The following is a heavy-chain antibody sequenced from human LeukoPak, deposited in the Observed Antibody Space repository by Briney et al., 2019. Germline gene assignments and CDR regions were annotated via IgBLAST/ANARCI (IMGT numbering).Heavy chain of an antibody. CDR1: GGSISSSSYY. Sequence: PSETLSLTCTVSGGSISSSSYYWGWIRQPPGKGLEWIGSIYYSGSTYYNPSLKSRVTISVDTSKNQFSLKLSSVTAADTAVYYCARHRFVGGSFGPWGQGTLVTVSS. CDR2: IYYSGST. CDR3: ARHRFVGGSFGP. J-gene: IGHJ5*02. V-gene: IGHV4-39*01. D-gene: IGHD1-26*01.